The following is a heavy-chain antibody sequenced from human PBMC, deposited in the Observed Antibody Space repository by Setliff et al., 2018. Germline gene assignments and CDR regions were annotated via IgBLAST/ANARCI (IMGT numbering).Heavy chain of an antibody. Sequence: PGGSLRLSCVVSGITFSNNVWSWVRQAPGKGLEWVSSISDSSIYIYYVDSVKGRFTISRDNAQNSLYLQMDSLRAEDTAVYYCARSPANGGHDAFDVWGQGTMVTVSS. CDR3: ARSPANGGHDAFDV. J-gene: IGHJ3*01. CDR2: ISDSSIYI. CDR1: GITFSNNV. V-gene: IGHV3-21*01. D-gene: IGHD6-25*01.